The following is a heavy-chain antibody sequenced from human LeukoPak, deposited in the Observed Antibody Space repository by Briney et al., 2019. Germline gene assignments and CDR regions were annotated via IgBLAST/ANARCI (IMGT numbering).Heavy chain of an antibody. CDR2: IKQDGGEK. V-gene: IGHV3-7*01. Sequence: GGSLRLSCAASGFTFSSFWMSWVRQAPGKGLEWVANIKQDGGEKYYVDSVKGRFTISRDNAKNSLYLQMNSLSAEDTAVYYCARDSAYNAFDIWGQGTMVTVSS. D-gene: IGHD5-12*01. CDR3: ARDSAYNAFDI. J-gene: IGHJ3*02. CDR1: GFTFSSFW.